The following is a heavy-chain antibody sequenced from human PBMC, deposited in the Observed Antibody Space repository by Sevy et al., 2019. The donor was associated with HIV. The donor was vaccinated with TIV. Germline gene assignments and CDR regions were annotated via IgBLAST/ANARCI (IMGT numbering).Heavy chain of an antibody. CDR2: ISSSSSYI. Sequence: GGSLRLSCAASGFTFSSYSMNWVRQAPGKGLEWVSSISSSSSYIYYADSVKGRFTISRDNAKNSLYLQMNSLRAEDTAVYYCARDIVVVPAAMENDAFDIWGQRTMVTVSS. D-gene: IGHD2-2*01. V-gene: IGHV3-21*01. CDR3: ARDIVVVPAAMENDAFDI. J-gene: IGHJ3*02. CDR1: GFTFSSYS.